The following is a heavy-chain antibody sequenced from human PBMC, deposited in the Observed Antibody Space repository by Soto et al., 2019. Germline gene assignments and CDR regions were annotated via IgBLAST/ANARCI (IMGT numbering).Heavy chain of an antibody. V-gene: IGHV3-30*18. Sequence: PGGSLRLSCRVSGFTFNNPGMHWVRQAPGKGLEWMAVISYDGSDKYYADSVKGRVIISRDNSKNTLNLEMNSLRAEDTAIYHCVKDRVPGAYGNYYGMDVWGQGTTVTVSS. CDR1: GFTFNNPG. D-gene: IGHD5-12*01. J-gene: IGHJ6*02. CDR2: ISYDGSDK. CDR3: VKDRVPGAYGNYYGMDV.